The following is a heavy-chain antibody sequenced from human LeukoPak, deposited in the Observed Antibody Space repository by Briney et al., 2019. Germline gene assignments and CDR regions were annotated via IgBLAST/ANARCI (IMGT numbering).Heavy chain of an antibody. CDR3: AKGHRSSSSFFDS. Sequence: GGSLRLSCAAFSGFAMSWVRQAPGRGLEWVSAINGRGDDTYYPDSVKGRFTISRDNSINTLYLQMNSLRAEDTAVYYCAKGHRSSSSFFDSWGQGILVTVSS. V-gene: IGHV3-23*01. CDR2: INGRGDDT. J-gene: IGHJ4*02. CDR1: SGFA. D-gene: IGHD6-19*01.